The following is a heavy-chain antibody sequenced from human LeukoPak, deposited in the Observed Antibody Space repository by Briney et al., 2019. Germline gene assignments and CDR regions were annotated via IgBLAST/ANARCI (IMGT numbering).Heavy chain of an antibody. CDR3: AKDVLLWFGEFKTYGMDV. V-gene: IGHV3-30*18. CDR1: GFTFSSYG. J-gene: IGHJ6*02. CDR2: ISYDGSNK. D-gene: IGHD3-10*01. Sequence: PGRSLRLSCAASGFTFSSYGMHWVRQAPGKGLEWVAVISYDGSNKYYADSVKGRFTISRDNYKNTLYLQMNSLRAEDTAVYYCAKDVLLWFGEFKTYGMDVWGQGTTVTVSS.